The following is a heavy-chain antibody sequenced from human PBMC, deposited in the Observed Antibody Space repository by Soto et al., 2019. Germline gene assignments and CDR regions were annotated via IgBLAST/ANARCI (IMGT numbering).Heavy chain of an antibody. CDR2: IIPIFGTA. CDR1: GGTFSSYA. D-gene: IGHD5-18*01. CDR3: AGSDDTAMVDYFDY. Sequence: SVKVSCKASGGTFSSYAISWVRQAPGQGLEWMGGIIPIFGTANYAQKFQGRVTITADESTSTAYMELSSLRSEDTAVYYCAGSDDTAMVDYFDYWGQGTMVTVSS. V-gene: IGHV1-69*13. J-gene: IGHJ4*02.